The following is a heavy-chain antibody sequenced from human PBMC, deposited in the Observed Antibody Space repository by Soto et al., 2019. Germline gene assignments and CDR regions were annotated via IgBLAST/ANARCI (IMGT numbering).Heavy chain of an antibody. V-gene: IGHV4-31*03. CDR2: IYYSGST. CDR3: ARVDRNYSYYYYGMDV. J-gene: IGHJ6*02. CDR1: GGSISSGGYY. D-gene: IGHD1-7*01. Sequence: TLSLTCTVSGGSISSGGYYWSWIRQHPGKGLEWIGYIYYSGSTYYNPSLKSRVTISVDTSKNQFSLKLSSVTPADTAVYYCARVDRNYSYYYYGMDVWGQGTTVTVSS.